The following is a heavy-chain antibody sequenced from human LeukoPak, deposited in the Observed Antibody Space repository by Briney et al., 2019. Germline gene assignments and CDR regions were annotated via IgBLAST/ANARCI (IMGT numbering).Heavy chain of an antibody. Sequence: GGSLRLSCAASGFTFSSYDIHWVRQATGKGLEWVSGIGTAGEIYYPGSVKGRFTISRENAKNSLYLQMNSPRAGDTAVYYCARAAYSSTWYSRYFDLWGRGTLVTVSS. CDR1: GFTFSSYD. CDR3: ARAAYSSTWYSRYFDL. V-gene: IGHV3-13*01. D-gene: IGHD6-13*01. J-gene: IGHJ2*01. CDR2: IGTAGEI.